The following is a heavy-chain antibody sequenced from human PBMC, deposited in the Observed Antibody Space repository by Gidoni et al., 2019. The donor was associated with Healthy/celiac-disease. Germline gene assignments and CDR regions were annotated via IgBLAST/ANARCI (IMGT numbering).Heavy chain of an antibody. CDR2: IYWDDDK. Sequence: QITLKESGPTLVKPTQTITLTCTFSGFSLSTSGVGVGWIRQPPGEALEWLALIYWDDDKRYSPSLKSRLTITKDTSKNQVVLTMTNMDPVDTATYYCARESVYYYDSSGYQLWSQGTLVTVSS. CDR1: GFSLSTSGVG. V-gene: IGHV2-5*02. D-gene: IGHD3-22*01. CDR3: ARESVYYYDSSGYQL. J-gene: IGHJ4*02.